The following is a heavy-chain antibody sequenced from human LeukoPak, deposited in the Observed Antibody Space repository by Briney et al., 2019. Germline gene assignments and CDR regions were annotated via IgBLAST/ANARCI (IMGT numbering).Heavy chain of an antibody. Sequence: ASVKVSCKASGGTFSSYAISWVRQAPGQGLEWMGGIIPIFGTANYAQKFQGRVTMTRNTSISTAYMELSSLRSEDTAVYYCARGHYYDSVSLGYWGQGTLVTVSS. CDR1: GGTFSSYA. D-gene: IGHD3-22*01. J-gene: IGHJ4*02. CDR3: ARGHYYDSVSLGY. CDR2: IIPIFGTA. V-gene: IGHV1-69*05.